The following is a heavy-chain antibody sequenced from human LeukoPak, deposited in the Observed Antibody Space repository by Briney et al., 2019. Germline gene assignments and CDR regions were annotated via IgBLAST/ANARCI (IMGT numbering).Heavy chain of an antibody. J-gene: IGHJ6*04. CDR3: AKEMNDYVDYFYMDV. Sequence: GRSLRLSCAASGFTFSSYAMHWVRQAPSKGLDWVAFIRYDGTKKYCADSVKGRFTVSRDNSKNTLYLQMNSLRAEDTAVYYCAKEMNDYVDYFYMDVWGKGTTVTVSS. V-gene: IGHV3-30*02. CDR2: IRYDGTKK. CDR1: GFTFSSYA. D-gene: IGHD4-17*01.